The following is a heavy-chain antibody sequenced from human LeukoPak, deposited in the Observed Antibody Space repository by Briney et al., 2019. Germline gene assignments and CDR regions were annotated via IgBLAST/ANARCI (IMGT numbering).Heavy chain of an antibody. CDR1: GGSFSGYY. V-gene: IGHV4-34*01. CDR2: INHSGST. J-gene: IGHJ5*02. D-gene: IGHD3-10*02. Sequence: SETLSLTCAVYGGSFSGYYWSWIRQPPGKGLEWIGEINHSGSTNYNTSLKSRVTISVDTSKNQFSLKLSSVTAADTAVYYCARGGGTMSRNWFDPWGQGTLVTVSS. CDR3: ARGGGTMSRNWFDP.